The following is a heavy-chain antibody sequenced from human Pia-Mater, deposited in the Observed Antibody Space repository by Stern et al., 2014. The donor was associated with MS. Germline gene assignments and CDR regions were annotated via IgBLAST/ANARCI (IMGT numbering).Heavy chain of an antibody. CDR3: ARALYPFFQH. D-gene: IGHD5/OR15-5a*01. CDR1: GGSISSGGYY. Sequence: VQLVESGPGLVKPSQTLSLTCTVSGGSISSGGYYWSWIRQHPGQGLEWIGYIDYSGSTYYNPALKSRVTISVDTSKNQCSLKLSSVTAADTAVYYCARALYPFFQHWGQGTLVTVSS. CDR2: IDYSGST. V-gene: IGHV4-31*03. J-gene: IGHJ1*01.